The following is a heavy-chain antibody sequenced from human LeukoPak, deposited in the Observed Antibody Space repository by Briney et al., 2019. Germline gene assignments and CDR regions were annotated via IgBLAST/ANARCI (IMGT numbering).Heavy chain of an antibody. V-gene: IGHV1-69*13. J-gene: IGHJ4*02. CDR1: GGTFSSYA. D-gene: IGHD1-26*01. Sequence: SVKISCKASGGTFSSYAISWVRQAPGQGLEWMGGIIPIFGTANYAQKFQGRVTITADESTSTAYMELSSLRSEDTAVYYCARASGSYSAFDYWGQGTLVTVSS. CDR3: ARASGSYSAFDY. CDR2: IIPIFGTA.